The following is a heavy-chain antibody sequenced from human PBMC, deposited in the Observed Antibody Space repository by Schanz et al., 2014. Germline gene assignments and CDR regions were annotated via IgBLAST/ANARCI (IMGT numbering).Heavy chain of an antibody. CDR1: EYSFTSYS. V-gene: IGHV1-3*04. J-gene: IGHJ5*02. D-gene: IGHD3-9*01. Sequence: QVHLVQSGAEVKRPGASVKVSCKASEYSFTSYSMHWVRQAPGQRLEWMGWINTGSGDTKYSQNFQDRVTITRDTSASTAYMELSSLRSEDTAVYYCAKAEYDILTDSYSRLDPWGQGTLVTVSS. CDR2: INTGSGDT. CDR3: AKAEYDILTDSYSRLDP.